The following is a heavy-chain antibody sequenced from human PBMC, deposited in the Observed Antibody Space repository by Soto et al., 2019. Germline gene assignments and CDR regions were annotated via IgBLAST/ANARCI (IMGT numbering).Heavy chain of an antibody. Sequence: QVQLQQWGAGLLKPSETLSLTCAVYGGSFSGYYWSWIRQPPGKGLEWIGEINHSGSTNYNPSLKSRVTISVDTSKNQFSLKLSSVTAAETAVYYCARGRQDDYVWGSYRRNWFDPWGQGTLVTVSS. CDR3: ARGRQDDYVWGSYRRNWFDP. CDR2: INHSGST. D-gene: IGHD3-16*02. CDR1: GGSFSGYY. V-gene: IGHV4-34*01. J-gene: IGHJ5*02.